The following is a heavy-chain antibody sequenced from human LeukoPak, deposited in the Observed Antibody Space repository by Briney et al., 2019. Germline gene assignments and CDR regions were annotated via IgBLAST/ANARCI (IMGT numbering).Heavy chain of an antibody. CDR1: GFTFSSYA. CDR2: ISSSGSTI. CDR3: ASQFMVRGVILTSAFDY. J-gene: IGHJ4*02. Sequence: GGSLRLSCAASGFTFSSYAMSWVRQALGKGLEWVSYISSSGSTIYYADSVKGRFTISRDNAKNSLYLQMNSLRAEDTAVYYCASQFMVRGVILTSAFDYWGQGTLVTVSS. D-gene: IGHD3-10*01. V-gene: IGHV3-48*03.